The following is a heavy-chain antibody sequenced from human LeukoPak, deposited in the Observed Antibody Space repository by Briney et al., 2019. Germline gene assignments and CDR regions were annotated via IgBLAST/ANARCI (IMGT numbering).Heavy chain of an antibody. D-gene: IGHD4-17*01. J-gene: IGHJ4*02. CDR1: GFIFTDYW. Sequence: GGSLRLSCAASGFIFTDYWMHWVRQAPGKELVWVARIRGDGRATTYADSVKGRFTISRDNAMNTVFLQMNSLRVEDTALYYCVSGDYGNYWGQGTLVTVSS. CDR2: IRGDGRAT. V-gene: IGHV3-74*01. CDR3: VSGDYGNY.